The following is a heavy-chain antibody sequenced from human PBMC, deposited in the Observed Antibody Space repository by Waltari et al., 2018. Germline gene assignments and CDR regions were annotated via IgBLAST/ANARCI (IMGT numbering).Heavy chain of an antibody. CDR3: ARKGSGYSGYDYRPSDAFDI. CDR1: GFTVSSNY. D-gene: IGHD5-12*01. V-gene: IGHV3-53*01. CDR2: IYSGGSN. Sequence: EVQLVESGGGLIQPGGSLRLSCAASGFTVSSNYMSWVRQAPGKGLEWVSVIYSGGSNYDADSVKGRFTISRDNSKNTLYLQMNSLRAEDTAVYYCARKGSGYSGYDYRPSDAFDIWGQGTMVTVSS. J-gene: IGHJ3*02.